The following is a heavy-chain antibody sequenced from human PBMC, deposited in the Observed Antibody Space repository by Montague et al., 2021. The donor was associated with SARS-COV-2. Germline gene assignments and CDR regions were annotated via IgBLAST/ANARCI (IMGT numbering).Heavy chain of an antibody. CDR1: GFSLSTSGMC. CDR3: ARVTTVTYPYYYYYGMDV. V-gene: IGHV2-70*01. CDR2: IDWDDDK. J-gene: IGHJ6*02. Sequence: PALVKPTQTLTLTCTFSGFSLSTSGMCVSWIRQPPGKALEWLAFIDWDDDKYYSTSLKTRLTISKDTSKNQVVLTMTNMDPVDTATYYCARVTTVTYPYYYYYGMDVWGQGTTVTVSS. D-gene: IGHD4-11*01.